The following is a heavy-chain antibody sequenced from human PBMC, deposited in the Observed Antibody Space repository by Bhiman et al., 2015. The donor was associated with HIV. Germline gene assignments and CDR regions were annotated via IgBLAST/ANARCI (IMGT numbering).Heavy chain of an antibody. Sequence: EVQLVESGGNLVQPGGSLGLSCVASGFTFGNYWMIWVRQAPGKGLEWVANIKQDGSEKYYADSVKGRFTISRDNAENSLYLQMNSLRVDDTAMYYCARDPGYSSGWYLIQGYFDYWGQGTMVTVSS. V-gene: IGHV3-7*01. D-gene: IGHD6-19*01. CDR2: IKQDGSEK. CDR3: ARDPGYSSGWYLIQGYFDY. J-gene: IGHJ4*02. CDR1: GFTFGNYW.